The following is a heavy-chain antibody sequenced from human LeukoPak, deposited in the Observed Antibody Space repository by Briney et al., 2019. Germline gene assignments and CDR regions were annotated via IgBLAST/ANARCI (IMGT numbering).Heavy chain of an antibody. CDR1: GFTFSSYA. CDR2: IKHDGSEK. J-gene: IGHJ4*01. D-gene: IGHD2-15*01. Sequence: GGSLRLSCAASGFTFSSYAMSWVRQAPGKGLEWVANIKHDGSEKYYVDSVKGRFTISRDNAKNSLYLQMNSLRGEDTAVYYCARDRAYSNYFEYWGHVTLVTVSS. V-gene: IGHV3-7*04. CDR3: ARDRAYSNYFEY.